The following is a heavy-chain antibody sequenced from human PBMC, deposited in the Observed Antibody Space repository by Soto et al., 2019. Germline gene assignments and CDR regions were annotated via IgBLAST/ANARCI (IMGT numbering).Heavy chain of an antibody. J-gene: IGHJ6*02. CDR2: IYYSGST. CDR3: ARRSQVAATYYYYGMDV. CDR1: GGSISSSSYY. D-gene: IGHD2-15*01. Sequence: SETLSLTCTVSGGSISSSSYYWGWIRQPPGKGLEWIGSIYYSGSTYYKPSLRSQVNISVDTSKNQISLKLSSVTAADTAVYYCARRSQVAATYYYYGMDVWGQGTTVTVSS. V-gene: IGHV4-39*01.